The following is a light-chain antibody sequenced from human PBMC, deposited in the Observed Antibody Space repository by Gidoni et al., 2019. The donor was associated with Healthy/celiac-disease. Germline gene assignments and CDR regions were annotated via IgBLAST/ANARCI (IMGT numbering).Light chain of an antibody. J-gene: IGKJ2*01. Sequence: IELTNSPGTLALSPGERATLSCRASQSVSSSYLSWYQQKPGQAPRLLIYGASSRATGIPDRFSGSGSGTDFTLTISRLEPEDFAVYYCQQYGSSPRYTFGQGTKLEIK. CDR1: QSVSSSY. CDR3: QQYGSSPRYT. V-gene: IGKV3-20*01. CDR2: GAS.